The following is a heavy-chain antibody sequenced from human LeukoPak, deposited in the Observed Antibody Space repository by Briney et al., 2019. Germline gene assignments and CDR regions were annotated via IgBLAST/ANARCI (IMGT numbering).Heavy chain of an antibody. CDR1: GFTFSSYA. CDR2: NSGSGGST. CDR3: AKIGFGELSFDY. D-gene: IGHD3-10*01. V-gene: IGHV3-23*01. Sequence: GGSLRLSCAASGFTFSSYAMSWVRQAPGKGLEWVSANSGSGGSTYYADSVKGRSTISRDNSKNTLYLQMNSLRAEDTAVYYCAKIGFGELSFDYWGQGTLVTVSS. J-gene: IGHJ4*02.